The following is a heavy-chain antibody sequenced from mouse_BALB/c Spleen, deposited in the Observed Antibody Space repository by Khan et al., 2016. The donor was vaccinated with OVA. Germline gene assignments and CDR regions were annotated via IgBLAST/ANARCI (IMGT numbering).Heavy chain of an antibody. Sequence: QVQLQQSGPGLVQPSQSLSITCTVSGFSLTTYGVHWVRQSPGKGLEWLGVIWSGGSTDYNAPFISRLSISKDSSKSQVFFKMNSLQVNDTAIYCWARNYDYDEGLAYWGQGTLVTVSA. CDR3: ARNYDYDEGLAY. CDR1: GFSLTTYG. V-gene: IGHV2-2*02. J-gene: IGHJ3*01. D-gene: IGHD2-4*01. CDR2: IWSGGST.